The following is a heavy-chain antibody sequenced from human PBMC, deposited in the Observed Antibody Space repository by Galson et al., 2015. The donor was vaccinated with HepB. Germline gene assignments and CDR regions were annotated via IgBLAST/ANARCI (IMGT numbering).Heavy chain of an antibody. CDR3: AYGVDV. Sequence: CAISGDSVSSNYAVWNWIRQSPSRGLEWLGRTYHRSKWIYDYAESVKSRITITPDTSKNLVSLQLHSVIPEDAAVYYCAYGVDVWGQGTTVTVSS. CDR1: GDSVSSNYAV. CDR2: TYHRSKWIY. J-gene: IGHJ6*02. V-gene: IGHV6-1*01.